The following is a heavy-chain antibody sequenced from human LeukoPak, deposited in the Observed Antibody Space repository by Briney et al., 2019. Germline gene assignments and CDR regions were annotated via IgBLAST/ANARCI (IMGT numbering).Heavy chain of an antibody. V-gene: IGHV1-2*02. Sequence: ASVKVSCKASGYTFSDYYLHWVRQAPGHGLEWMGWINPHSGGTHYAQKFQGRVTMTRYTSISTAYMELSSLRSDDTAVYFCAREIVATIGGAFDIWGQGTMVTVSS. CDR1: GYTFSDYY. CDR2: INPHSGGT. D-gene: IGHD5-12*01. J-gene: IGHJ3*02. CDR3: AREIVATIGGAFDI.